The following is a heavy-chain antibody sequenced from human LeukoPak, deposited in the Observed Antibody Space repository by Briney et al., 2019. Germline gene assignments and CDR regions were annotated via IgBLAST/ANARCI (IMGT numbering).Heavy chain of an antibody. D-gene: IGHD3-3*01. V-gene: IGHV4-61*02. Sequence: PSETLSLTCTVSGGSISSGSYYWSWIRQPAGKGLEWIGRIYTSGSTNYNPSLKSRVTISVDTSKNQFSLKLSSVTAADTAVYYCARSPYDFWSGYLFDYWGQGTLVTVSS. CDR3: ARSPYDFWSGYLFDY. CDR1: GGSISSGSYY. CDR2: IYTSGST. J-gene: IGHJ4*02.